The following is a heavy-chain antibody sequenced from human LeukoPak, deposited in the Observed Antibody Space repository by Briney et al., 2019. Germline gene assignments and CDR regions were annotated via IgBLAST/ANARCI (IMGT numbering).Heavy chain of an antibody. CDR3: ARGVAVAGAGYFQH. J-gene: IGHJ1*01. CDR1: GFTVSSNY. D-gene: IGHD6-19*01. Sequence: GGSLRLSCAASGFTVSSNYMSWVRQAPGKGLEWVSVIYSGGSTYYADSVKGRFTISRDNSKNTLYLQMNGLRAEDTAVYYCARGVAVAGAGYFQHWGQGTLVTVSS. CDR2: IYSGGST. V-gene: IGHV3-53*01.